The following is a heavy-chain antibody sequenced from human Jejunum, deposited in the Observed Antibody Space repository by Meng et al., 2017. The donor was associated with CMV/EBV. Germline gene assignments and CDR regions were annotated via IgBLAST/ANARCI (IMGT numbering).Heavy chain of an antibody. CDR2: ISAYNGNT. CDR3: ARGFLNGYQPFDY. CDR1: GYIFNNYG. Sequence: QVQLVQSGAEVKKPGASVKVSCKASGYIFNNYGVSWVRQAPGQGPEWMGWISAYNGNTNYAQNFQGRFTMTTDTSTSTAYMELRSLRSDDTAVYYCARGFLNGYQPFDYWGQGTLVTVSS. D-gene: IGHD5-24*01. J-gene: IGHJ4*02. V-gene: IGHV1-18*01.